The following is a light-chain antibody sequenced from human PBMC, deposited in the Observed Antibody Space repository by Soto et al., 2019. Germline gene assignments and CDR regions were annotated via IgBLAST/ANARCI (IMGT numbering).Light chain of an antibody. CDR3: QQRSNWRFT. V-gene: IGKV3-11*01. Sequence: EIVLTQSPATLSLSPGERATLSCRASQSVSSYLAWYQQKPGQAPRLLIYDASNRATGIPARFSGSGSGTDFTLTISILAPEDFAVYYWQQRSNWRFTFGPGTKVDIK. J-gene: IGKJ3*01. CDR1: QSVSSY. CDR2: DAS.